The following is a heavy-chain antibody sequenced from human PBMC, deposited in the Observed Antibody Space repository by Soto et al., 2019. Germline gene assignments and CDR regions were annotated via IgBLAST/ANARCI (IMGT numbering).Heavy chain of an antibody. CDR3: ARRDTVTPGSYGMDV. CDR1: GYSFTSYW. CDR2: IYPGDSDT. V-gene: IGHV5-51*01. J-gene: IGHJ6*02. Sequence: GESLKISCKGSGYSFTSYWIGWVGQMPGKGLEWMGIIYPGDSDTRYSPSFQGQVTISADKSISTAYLQWSSLKASDTAMYYCARRDTVTPGSYGMDVWGQGTTVTVSS. D-gene: IGHD4-4*01.